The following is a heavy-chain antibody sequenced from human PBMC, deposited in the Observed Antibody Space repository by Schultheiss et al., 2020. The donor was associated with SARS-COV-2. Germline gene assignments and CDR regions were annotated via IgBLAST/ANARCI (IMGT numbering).Heavy chain of an antibody. CDR1: GGSISSYY. D-gene: IGHD1-26*01. J-gene: IGHJ3*02. CDR2: IYYSGST. CDR3: AREGGSYLADAFDI. V-gene: IGHV4-59*12. Sequence: GSLRLSCTVSGGSISSYYWSWIRQPPGKGLEWIGYIYYSGSTNYNPSLKSRVTISVDKSKNQFSLKLSSVTAADTAVYYCAREGGSYLADAFDIWGQGTMVTVSS.